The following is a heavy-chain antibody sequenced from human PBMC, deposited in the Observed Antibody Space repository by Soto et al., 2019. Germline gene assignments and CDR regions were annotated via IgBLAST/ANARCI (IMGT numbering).Heavy chain of an antibody. CDR3: ARLRRMTAITVSYYFDY. D-gene: IGHD4-4*01. CDR1: GYTFTGYY. V-gene: IGHV1-2*04. J-gene: IGHJ4*02. Sequence: ASVKVSCKASGYTFTGYYMHWVRQAPGQGLEWMGWINPNSGGTNYAQKFQGWVTMTRDTSISTAYMELSRLRSDDTAVYYCARLRRMTAITVSYYFDYWGQGTLVTVSS. CDR2: INPNSGGT.